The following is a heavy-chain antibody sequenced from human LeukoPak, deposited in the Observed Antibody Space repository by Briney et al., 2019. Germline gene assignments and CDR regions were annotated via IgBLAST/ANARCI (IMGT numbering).Heavy chain of an antibody. CDR2: ISAYNGDT. Sequence: ASVKVSCKASGYTLTSHGINWVRQAPGQGLEWVGWISAYNGDTNYAQKFQGRVTLTTDTSTSTAYMDLRSLRSDDTAVYYCARDFGSGTTRNFGHWGQGTLVTVSS. CDR3: ARDFGSGTTRNFGH. CDR1: GYTLTSHG. V-gene: IGHV1-18*01. J-gene: IGHJ4*02. D-gene: IGHD3-10*01.